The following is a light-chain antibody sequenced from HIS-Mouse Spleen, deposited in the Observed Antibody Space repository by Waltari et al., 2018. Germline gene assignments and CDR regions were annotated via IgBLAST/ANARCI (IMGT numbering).Light chain of an antibody. CDR2: RNN. Sequence: QSVLTQPPSASGTPGQRVTISCSGSSSNIGSNYVYWYQQLPGTAPKLLIYRNNQRPSGVPDQFSGSKSGTSASLAISGLRSEDEADYYCAAWDDSLSGPVFGGGTK. J-gene: IGLJ3*02. V-gene: IGLV1-47*01. CDR3: AAWDDSLSGPV. CDR1: SSNIGSNY.